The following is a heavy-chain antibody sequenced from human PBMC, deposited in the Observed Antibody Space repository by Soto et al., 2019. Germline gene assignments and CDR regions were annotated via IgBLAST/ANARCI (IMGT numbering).Heavy chain of an antibody. Sequence: SETLSLTCTVSGGSISSGDYYWSWIRQPPGKGLEWIGYIYYSGSTYYNPSLKSRVTISVDTSKNQFSLKLSSVTAADTAVYYCAREGIAVAATPEPSSWFDPWGQGTQVTVSS. CDR2: IYYSGST. V-gene: IGHV4-30-4*01. J-gene: IGHJ5*02. D-gene: IGHD6-19*01. CDR3: AREGIAVAATPEPSSWFDP. CDR1: GGSISSGDYY.